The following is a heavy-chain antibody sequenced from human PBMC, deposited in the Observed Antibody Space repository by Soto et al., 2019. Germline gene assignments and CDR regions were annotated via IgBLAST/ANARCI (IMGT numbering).Heavy chain of an antibody. V-gene: IGHV3-30*18. CDR1: GFTFSSYG. CDR3: AKDTALSLPKIYYYYYYMDV. CDR2: ISYDGSNK. Sequence: GGSLRLSCAASGFTFSSYGMHWVRQAPGKGLEWVAVISYDGSNKYYADSVKGRFTISRDNSKNTLYLQMNSLRAEDTAVYYCAKDTALSLPKIYYYYYYMDVWGKGTTVTVSS. J-gene: IGHJ6*03.